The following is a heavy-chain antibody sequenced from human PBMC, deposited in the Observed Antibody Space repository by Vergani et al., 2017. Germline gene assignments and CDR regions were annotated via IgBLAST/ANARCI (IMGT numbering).Heavy chain of an antibody. D-gene: IGHD3-22*01. Sequence: QVQLVQSGAEVKKPGSSVKVSCKASGGTFSSYAISWVRQAPGQGLEWMGGIIPIFGTANYAQKLQGRVTITADESTSTAYMELSSLRSEDTAVYYCARRARGDSGGYPYYYYYGMDVWGQGTTVTVSS. CDR2: IIPIFGTA. J-gene: IGHJ6*02. CDR3: ARRARGDSGGYPYYYYYGMDV. V-gene: IGHV1-69*01. CDR1: GGTFSSYA.